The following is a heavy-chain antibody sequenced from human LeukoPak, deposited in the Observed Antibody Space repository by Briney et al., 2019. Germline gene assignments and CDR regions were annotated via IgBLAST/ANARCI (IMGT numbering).Heavy chain of an antibody. D-gene: IGHD4-17*01. CDR2: IQSDGNNK. CDR3: AKVLMDYGDYFDY. J-gene: IGHJ4*02. CDR1: GFTFSNYG. Sequence: PGGSLRLSCAASGFTFSNYGIYWVRQAPGKGLEWVAFIQSDGNNKYYASSVKGRFSISRDNSKNTLSLQMNSLRTEDTAVYYCAKVLMDYGDYFDYWGQGTLVTVSS. V-gene: IGHV3-30*02.